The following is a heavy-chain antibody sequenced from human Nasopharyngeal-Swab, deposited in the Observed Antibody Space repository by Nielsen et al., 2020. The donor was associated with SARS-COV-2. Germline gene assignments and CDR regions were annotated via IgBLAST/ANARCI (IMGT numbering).Heavy chain of an antibody. J-gene: IGHJ4*02. D-gene: IGHD3-3*01. CDR2: INHSGST. V-gene: IGHV4-34*01. CDR3: ARIKSYRITIFGVGDFDY. Sequence: PGKGLEWIGEINHSGSTNYNPSLKSRVTISVDTSKNQFSLKLSSVTAADTAVYYCARIKSYRITIFGVGDFDYWGQGTLVTVSS.